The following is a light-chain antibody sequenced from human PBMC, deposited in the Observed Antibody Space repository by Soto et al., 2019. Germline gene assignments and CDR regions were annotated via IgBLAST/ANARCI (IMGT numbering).Light chain of an antibody. J-gene: IGKJ4*01. CDR3: QQYNQWPLT. V-gene: IGKV3-15*01. Sequence: EIVMTQSPATLSVSPGERATLSCRASQSLNNNLAWYQQKPGQAPRLLIYSAHTRATGVPARFSGSGSGTAFTLTISRLQSEDLAVFYCQQYNQWPLTFGGGTNVETK. CDR1: QSLNNN. CDR2: SAH.